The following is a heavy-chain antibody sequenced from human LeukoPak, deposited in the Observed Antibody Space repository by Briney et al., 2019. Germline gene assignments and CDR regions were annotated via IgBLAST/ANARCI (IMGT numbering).Heavy chain of an antibody. CDR1: GYTFTGYY. J-gene: IGHJ4*02. CDR2: INPTSGGT. V-gene: IGHV1-2*02. D-gene: IGHD3-22*01. Sequence: ASVKVSCKASGYTFTGYYMHWVRQAPGQGLEWMGWINPTSGGTNYAQKFQGRVTMTRDTSISTAYMELSRLRSDDTAVYYCARDSSGYYPSGYWGQGTLVTVSS. CDR3: ARDSSGYYPSGY.